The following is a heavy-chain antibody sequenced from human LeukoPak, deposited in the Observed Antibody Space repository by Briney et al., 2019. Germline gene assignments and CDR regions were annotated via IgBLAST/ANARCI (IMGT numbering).Heavy chain of an antibody. J-gene: IGHJ4*02. V-gene: IGHV4-4*09. CDR2: INTSGST. D-gene: IGHD2-8*02. Sequence: SETLSLTCTVSGGSISSNYWSWIRQPPGKGLEWIGYINTSGSTNYNPSLKSRVSISLDTSRNQFSLKLTSVTAADTAVYYCARRGNWCFFDYWGQGILVSVSS. CDR3: ARRGNWCFFDY. CDR1: GGSISSNY.